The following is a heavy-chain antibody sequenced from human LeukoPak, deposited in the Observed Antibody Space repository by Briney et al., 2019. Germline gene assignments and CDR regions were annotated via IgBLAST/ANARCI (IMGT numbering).Heavy chain of an antibody. CDR2: IYTSGST. CDR1: GGSISSGSYY. V-gene: IGHV4-61*02. CDR3: ACQLLWFGELSPNDAFDI. D-gene: IGHD3-10*01. Sequence: SETLSLTCTVSGGSISSGSYYWSWIRQPAGKGLEWIGRIYTSGSTNYNPSLKSRVTISVDTSKNQFSLKLSSVTAADTAVYYCACQLLWFGELSPNDAFDIWGQGTMVTVSS. J-gene: IGHJ3*02.